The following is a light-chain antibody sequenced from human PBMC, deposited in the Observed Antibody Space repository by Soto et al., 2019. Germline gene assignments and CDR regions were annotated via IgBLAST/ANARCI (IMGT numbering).Light chain of an antibody. Sequence: DIQMTQSASTLSASVGDRVTITCRAIESFNNWLAWYQQKPGKAPKLLIYRASTLESGVPSRFSGSGSGAEFTLTISSLQPDDFATHYCQQYSSYSLTFGGGTKVEIK. J-gene: IGKJ4*01. V-gene: IGKV1-5*03. CDR3: QQYSSYSLT. CDR2: RAS. CDR1: ESFNNW.